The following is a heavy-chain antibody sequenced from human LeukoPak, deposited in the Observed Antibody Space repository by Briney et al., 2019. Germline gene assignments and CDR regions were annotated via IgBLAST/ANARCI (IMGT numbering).Heavy chain of an antibody. V-gene: IGHV3-23*01. CDR1: GFTFSSYA. D-gene: IGHD3-22*01. CDR2: ISGSGGST. J-gene: IGHJ4*02. Sequence: KPGGSLRLSCAASGFTFSSYAMSWVRQAPGKGLEWVSGISGSGGSTYYAGSVKGRFTISRGDSRNTLYLQMNSLRAEDTALYYCAKVGGSSVYGRCDFWGQGTLVTVSS. CDR3: AKVGGSSVYGRCDF.